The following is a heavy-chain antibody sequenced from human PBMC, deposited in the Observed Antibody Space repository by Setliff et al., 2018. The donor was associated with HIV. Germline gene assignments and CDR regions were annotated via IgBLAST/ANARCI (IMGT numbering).Heavy chain of an antibody. V-gene: IGHV4-38-2*01. CDR1: GYSISTAYY. CDR3: MRGRSITIFGVTYFDF. D-gene: IGHD3-3*01. CDR2: VYHSGTT. J-gene: IGHJ4*02. Sequence: KASETLSLPCAVSGYSISTAYYWGWIRQPPGKGLEWIGSVYHSGTTYYNPSLKSRVTISVDMSNNQFSLKVTSVTAADTAVYYCMRGRSITIFGVTYFDFWGQGTQVTVSS.